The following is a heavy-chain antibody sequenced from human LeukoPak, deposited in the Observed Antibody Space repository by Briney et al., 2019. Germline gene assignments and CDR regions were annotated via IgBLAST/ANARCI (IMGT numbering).Heavy chain of an antibody. D-gene: IGHD3-16*01. Sequence: SETLSLTCTVSDDSINNNYWSWIRQPPGKELECIGYIHYSGSTNYNPSLKSRVTISVDTSKNQFSLNLSSVTAADTAVYYCARGASSSSAIGYYYYYMDVWGKGTTVTVSS. V-gene: IGHV4-59*08. CDR2: IHYSGST. CDR1: DDSINNNY. CDR3: ARGASSSSAIGYYYYYMDV. J-gene: IGHJ6*03.